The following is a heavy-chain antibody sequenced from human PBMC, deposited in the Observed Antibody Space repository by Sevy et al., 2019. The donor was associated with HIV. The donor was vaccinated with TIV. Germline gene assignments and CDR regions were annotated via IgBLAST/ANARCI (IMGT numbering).Heavy chain of an antibody. CDR2: LIGGGSRT. CDR3: AKRRVQSGLSGGGANYGWDV. D-gene: IGHD2-15*01. J-gene: IGHJ6*02. V-gene: IGHV3-23*01. CDR1: GFPFSNYA. Sequence: GGSLRLSCAASGFPFSNYAMSWIRQAPGKGLERVSTLIGGGSRTYYADSVTGRFTISRDNSKNTLYLQTNSLRADDTAIYYCAKRRVQSGLSGGGANYGWDVCGHGTTVTVSS.